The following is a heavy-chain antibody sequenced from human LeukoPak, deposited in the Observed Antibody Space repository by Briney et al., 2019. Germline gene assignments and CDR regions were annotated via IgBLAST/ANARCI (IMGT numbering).Heavy chain of an antibody. CDR3: ATDFYDST. V-gene: IGHV3-15*07. CDR1: GFTFSNAW. D-gene: IGHD3-22*01. J-gene: IGHJ5*02. CDR2: IRSNSDGGTI. Sequence: PGGSLRLSCATSGFTFSNAWMNWVRQAPGKGLEWVGRIRSNSDGGTIDYAAPVKGRFALSRDDSKTTLYLQMNSLQTEDTAVYYCATDFYDSTWGQGTLVTVSS.